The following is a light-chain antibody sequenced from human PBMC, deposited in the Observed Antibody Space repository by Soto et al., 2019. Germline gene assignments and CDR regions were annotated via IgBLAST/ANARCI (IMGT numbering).Light chain of an antibody. CDR2: GAS. CDR3: QQYTTSPFT. Sequence: EIVLTQSPGTLSLSPGERATLYCRASQSVGSNYLAWYQQKPGQAPRVLIYGASSRATGIPDRFSGSGSGADFTLTISRLEPEYFAVYYCQQYTTSPFTFGPGTKVDIK. J-gene: IGKJ3*01. V-gene: IGKV3-20*01. CDR1: QSVGSNY.